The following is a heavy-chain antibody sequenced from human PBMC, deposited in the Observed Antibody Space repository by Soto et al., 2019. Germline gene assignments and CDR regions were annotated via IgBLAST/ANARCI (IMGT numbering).Heavy chain of an antibody. J-gene: IGHJ4*02. CDR1: AFTFSDYY. CDR2: ISGNGNTI. CDR3: AASAVVAAHY. V-gene: IGHV3-11*01. Sequence: PGGSLRLSSAASAFTFSDYYMGWIRQAPGKGLEWLSYISGNGNTIYYADSVKGRFTVSRDNAKNLLYLQMNSLRAEDTAVYYCAASAVVAAHYWGQGALVTVSS. D-gene: IGHD2-15*01.